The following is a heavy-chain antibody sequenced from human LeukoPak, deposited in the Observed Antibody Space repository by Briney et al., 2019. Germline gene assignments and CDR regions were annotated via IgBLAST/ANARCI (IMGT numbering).Heavy chain of an antibody. V-gene: IGHV1-18*01. CDR3: ATANYDYVWGSSYYYYYYMDV. J-gene: IGHJ6*03. CDR2: ISAYNGNT. D-gene: IGHD3-16*01. Sequence: GASVKVSCKASGYTFTSYGISWVRQAPGQGLEWMGWISAYNGNTNYAQKLQGRVTMTTDTSTSTAYMELSSLRSEDTAVYYCATANYDYVWGSSYYYYYYMDVWGKGTTVTVSS. CDR1: GYTFTSYG.